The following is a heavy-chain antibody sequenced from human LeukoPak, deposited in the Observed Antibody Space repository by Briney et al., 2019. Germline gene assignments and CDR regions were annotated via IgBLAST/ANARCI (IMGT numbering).Heavy chain of an antibody. CDR3: EKEGGVRVVLPAAISWFDP. D-gene: IGHD2-2*02. CDR1: GFTFSSYA. V-gene: IGHV3-23*01. J-gene: IGHJ5*02. Sequence: GGSLRLSCAASGFTFSSYAMSWVRQAPGKGLEWVSAISGSGGSTYYADSVKGLFTISRDNSKNTLYLQMNSLRDEDTAVYYCEKEGGVRVVLPAAISWFDPWGQGTLVTVSS. CDR2: ISGSGGST.